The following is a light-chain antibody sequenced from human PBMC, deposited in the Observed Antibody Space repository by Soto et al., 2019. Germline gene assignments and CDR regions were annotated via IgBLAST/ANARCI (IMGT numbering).Light chain of an antibody. CDR1: ESISSW. V-gene: IGKV1-5*03. J-gene: IGKJ5*01. CDR3: QQYKTHFPIT. Sequence: DIVMTSAPSTLFASMGDRVTITCRASESISSWLAWYQQKPGKAPKLLIYQAPALEGGVPSRFSGSGSGTEFTLTISSLQPDDFATYCCQQYKTHFPITFGQGTRLEIK. CDR2: QAP.